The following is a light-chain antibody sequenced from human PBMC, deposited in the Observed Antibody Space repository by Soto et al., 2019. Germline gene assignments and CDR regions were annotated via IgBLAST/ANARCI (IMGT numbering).Light chain of an antibody. CDR3: QQSKSLPST. Sequence: EIVLTQSPATLSLAPGESATISCRASQNIDYYLHWYQQKPGQPPRLVIYDTFNRATAVPVRFRGVGDGPGFTLTFSDLEPEDFAFYYGQQSKSLPSTVGTGTRVEI. V-gene: IGKV3-11*01. CDR1: QNIDYY. J-gene: IGKJ4*01. CDR2: DTF.